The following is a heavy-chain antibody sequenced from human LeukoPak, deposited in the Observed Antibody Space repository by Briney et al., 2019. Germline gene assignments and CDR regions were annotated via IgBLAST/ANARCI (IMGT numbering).Heavy chain of an antibody. V-gene: IGHV3-21*01. D-gene: IGHD5-24*01. CDR1: GFTFSSYS. Sequence: GGSLRLSCAASGFTFSSYSMNWVRQAPGKGLEWVSSISSSSSYIYYADSVKGRFTISGDNAKNSLYLQMNSLRAEDTAVYYFGRVEEGGNNWGAFDNGGQGPLVPV. CDR2: ISSSSSYI. J-gene: IGHJ4*02. CDR3: GRVEEGGNNWGAFDN.